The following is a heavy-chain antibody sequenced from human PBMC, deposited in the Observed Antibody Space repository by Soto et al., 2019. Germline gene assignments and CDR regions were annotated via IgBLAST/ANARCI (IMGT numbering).Heavy chain of an antibody. Sequence: ETLSLTCTVSGGSINYSYWTWIRQPHGKGLEWIGYISYTGSANYNASLKSRLTISVDTSKNQFSLKPSSVTAADTALYYCARVNYGDYYYGMDVWGQGTTVTVSS. V-gene: IGHV4-59*01. D-gene: IGHD4-17*01. CDR2: ISYTGSA. J-gene: IGHJ6*02. CDR1: GGSINYSY. CDR3: ARVNYGDYYYGMDV.